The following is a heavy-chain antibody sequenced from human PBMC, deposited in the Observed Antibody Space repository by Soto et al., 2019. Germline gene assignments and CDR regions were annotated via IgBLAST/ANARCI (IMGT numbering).Heavy chain of an antibody. J-gene: IGHJ4*02. V-gene: IGHV4-30-2*01. CDR2: IYHSGST. CDR3: ARGPDSSTGYYGPFEY. CDR1: GGSISSGGYS. Sequence: SETLSLTCAFSGGSISSGGYSLSWIRQPPGKGLEWIGYIYHSGSTYYNPSLKSRVTISVDRSKNQFSLKLSSVTAADTAVYYCARGPDSSTGYYGPFEYWGQGILVTVSS. D-gene: IGHD3-9*01.